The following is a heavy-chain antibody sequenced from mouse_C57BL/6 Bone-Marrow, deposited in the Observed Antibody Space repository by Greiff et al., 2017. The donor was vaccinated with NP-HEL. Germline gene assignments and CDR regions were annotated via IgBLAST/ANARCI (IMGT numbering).Heavy chain of an antibody. Sequence: EVQLQHPGPELVKPGASVKISCKASGDTFTDYYMNWVKLSHGQSLEWIGDIIPNNGGTSYNQKLTGNATLTVGKASGTAYMELRSLTSEDAAVYYCARAPYYDYDGAMDYWGQGTSVTVSS. D-gene: IGHD2-4*01. CDR1: GDTFTDYY. J-gene: IGHJ4*01. V-gene: IGHV1-26*01. CDR3: ARAPYYDYDGAMDY. CDR2: IIPNNGGT.